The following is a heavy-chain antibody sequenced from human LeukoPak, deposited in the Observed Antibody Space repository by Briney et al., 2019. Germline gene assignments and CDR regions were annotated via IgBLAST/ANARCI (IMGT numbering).Heavy chain of an antibody. J-gene: IGHJ4*02. CDR3: ARDFKDSFDY. V-gene: IGHV3-53*01. CDR1: GFTVSNSY. Sequence: GGSLRLSRAASGFTVSNSYMSWVRQAPGKGLEWVSVIYTGDTTYYADSVKGRFTISRDNSKNTLYLQMNSLRAEDTAVYYCARDFKDSFDYWGQGTLVTVSS. D-gene: IGHD2-15*01. CDR2: IYTGDTT.